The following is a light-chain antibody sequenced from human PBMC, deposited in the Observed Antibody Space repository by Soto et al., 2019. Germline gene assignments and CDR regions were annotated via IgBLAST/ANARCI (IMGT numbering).Light chain of an antibody. CDR2: DVS. CDR1: SSDVGSYNY. J-gene: IGLJ1*01. V-gene: IGLV2-14*01. Sequence: HSALTQPASVSGSPGQSITISCTGTSSDVGSYNYVSWYQQHPGKAPKVMIYDVSNRPSGVSYRFSGSKSGNTASLTISGLQAEDEADYYCSSYTTSSTYVFGTGTQLTVL. CDR3: SSYTTSSTYV.